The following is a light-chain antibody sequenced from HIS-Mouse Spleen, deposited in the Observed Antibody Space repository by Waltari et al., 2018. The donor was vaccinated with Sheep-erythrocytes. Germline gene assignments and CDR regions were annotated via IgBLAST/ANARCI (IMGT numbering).Light chain of an antibody. CDR1: KLGAKY. Sequence: SYELTQPPSVSVSPGQTASIPCPGDKLGAKYACLYQQKPGQSPVLVIYQDSKRPSGIPERFSGSNSGNTATLTISGTQAMDEADYYCQAWDSSTEVFGGGTKLTVL. V-gene: IGLV3-1*01. CDR3: QAWDSSTEV. J-gene: IGLJ2*01. CDR2: QDS.